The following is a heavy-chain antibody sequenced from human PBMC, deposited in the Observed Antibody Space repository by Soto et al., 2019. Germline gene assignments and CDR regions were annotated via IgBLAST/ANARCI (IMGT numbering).Heavy chain of an antibody. Sequence: PSETLSLTCAVYGGSFSGYYWTWIRQPPGTGLEWIGEINHSGSTNYNPSLKSRVTISVDTSKNQFSLKLSSVTAADTAVYYCARVYYDFWSGYSLFDPWGQGTLVTVSS. CDR1: GGSFSGYY. CDR2: INHSGST. J-gene: IGHJ5*02. D-gene: IGHD3-3*01. CDR3: ARVYYDFWSGYSLFDP. V-gene: IGHV4-34*01.